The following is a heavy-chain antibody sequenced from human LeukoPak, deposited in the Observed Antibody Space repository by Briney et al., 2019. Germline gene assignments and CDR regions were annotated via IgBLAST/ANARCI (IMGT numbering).Heavy chain of an antibody. Sequence: ASVKVSCKASGYTFTSYYMHWVRQAPGQGLEWMGIINPSGGSTSYAQKFQGRVTMTRDTSTSTVYMELSSLRSEDMAVYYCARVGWELAPFDYWGQGTLVTVSS. J-gene: IGHJ4*02. CDR3: ARVGWELAPFDY. CDR2: INPSGGST. D-gene: IGHD1-26*01. CDR1: GYTFTSYY. V-gene: IGHV1-46*01.